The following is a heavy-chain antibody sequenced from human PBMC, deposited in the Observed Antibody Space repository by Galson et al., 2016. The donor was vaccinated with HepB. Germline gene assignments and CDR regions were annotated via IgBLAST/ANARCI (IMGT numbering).Heavy chain of an antibody. CDR1: GFTFSSYT. Sequence: SLRLSCAASGFTFSSYTMSWVRQAPGRGLVWVSLISGSGGSTHYADSVKGRFTISRDNSKNTLYLQMNSLRAEDTAVYYCAKVVGRFGTGGDAFDIWGQGTMVTVPS. CDR3: AKVVGRFGTGGDAFDI. CDR2: ISGSGGST. D-gene: IGHD3-10*01. V-gene: IGHV3-23*01. J-gene: IGHJ3*02.